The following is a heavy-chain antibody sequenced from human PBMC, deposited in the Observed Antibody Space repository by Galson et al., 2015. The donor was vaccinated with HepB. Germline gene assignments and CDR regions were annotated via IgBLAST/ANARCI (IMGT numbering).Heavy chain of an antibody. Sequence: SVKVSCKASGYTFTSYDINWVRQATGQGLEWMGWMNPNSGNTGYAQKSQGRATMTRDTSTSTVYLAVSSLRSDDTAVYYCARVLPESYYASTGYDALDIWGQGTRVPVSS. V-gene: IGHV1-8*01. D-gene: IGHD3-10*01. CDR3: ARVLPESYYASTGYDALDI. CDR2: MNPNSGNT. J-gene: IGHJ3*02. CDR1: GYTFTSYD.